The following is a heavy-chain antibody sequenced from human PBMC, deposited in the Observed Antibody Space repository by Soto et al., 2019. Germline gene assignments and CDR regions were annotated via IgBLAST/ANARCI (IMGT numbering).Heavy chain of an antibody. Sequence: PSETLSLTCAVVGDSLWGQSWNWIRQSPGKGLEGIGERDQGGGTNYNPSLKSRGIISDDGSKNLFALTFTSLTAADTAVSYCVREDSYGSTGESTDVWGQGTTVTISS. CDR1: GDSLWGQS. V-gene: IGHV4-34*01. CDR3: VREDSYGSTGESTDV. CDR2: RDQGGGT. D-gene: IGHD2-8*02. J-gene: IGHJ6*02.